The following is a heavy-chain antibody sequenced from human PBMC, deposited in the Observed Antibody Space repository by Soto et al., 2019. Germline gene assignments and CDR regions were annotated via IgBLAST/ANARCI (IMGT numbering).Heavy chain of an antibody. CDR2: IIPIFGTA. CDR1: GGTFSSYA. V-gene: IGHV1-69*13. Sequence: ASVKVSCKASGGTFSSYAISWVRQAPGQGLEWMGGIIPIFGTANYAQKFQGRVTITADESTSTAYMELSSLRSEDTAVYYCASGVITDYDFWSGYSSADFDYWGQGTLVTVSS. D-gene: IGHD3-3*01. J-gene: IGHJ4*02. CDR3: ASGVITDYDFWSGYSSADFDY.